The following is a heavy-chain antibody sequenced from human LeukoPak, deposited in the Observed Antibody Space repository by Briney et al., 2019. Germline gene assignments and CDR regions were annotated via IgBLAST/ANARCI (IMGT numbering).Heavy chain of an antibody. CDR3: ARDHLYYEISGPRFDN. D-gene: IGHD3-16*01. CDR2: ISSSSNYI. CDR1: GFTFSSYS. J-gene: IGHJ4*02. V-gene: IGHV3-21*01. Sequence: GGSLRLSCAASGFTFSSYSMNWVRQAPGKGLEWVSSISSSSNYIYYADSVKGRFTISRDNAKNSLYLQMNSLRADDTAVYYCARDHLYYEISGPRFDNWGQGTRVTVSS.